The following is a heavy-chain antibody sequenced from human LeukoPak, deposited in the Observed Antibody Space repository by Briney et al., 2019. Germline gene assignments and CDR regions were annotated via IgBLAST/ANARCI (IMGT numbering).Heavy chain of an antibody. Sequence: SSGTLSLTCTVSGGSISNYYWSWIRQPPGKGLEWIAYIDYRGSTTYNPSLKSRVTISVDTSRNQFSLKLSSVTAADTAVYYCARSRSGYSYDHAAFDIWGQGTMVTVSS. CDR2: IDYRGST. J-gene: IGHJ3*02. CDR3: ARSRSGYSYDHAAFDI. CDR1: GGSISNYY. D-gene: IGHD5-18*01. V-gene: IGHV4-59*01.